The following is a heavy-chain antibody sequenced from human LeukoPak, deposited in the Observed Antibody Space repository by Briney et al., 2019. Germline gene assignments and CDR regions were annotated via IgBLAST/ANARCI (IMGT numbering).Heavy chain of an antibody. J-gene: IGHJ4*02. CDR1: GFTFSTYS. V-gene: IGHV3-30*02. CDR3: AKDGRATSLY. Sequence: GGSLRLSCAASGFTFSTYSMVWVRQPPGKGLEWVAFIRFDGGNEYYADSVKGRFTISRDNSKNTLYLQMNSLGAEDTALYYCAKDGRATSLYWGQGTLVTVSS. CDR2: IRFDGGNE. D-gene: IGHD2-15*01.